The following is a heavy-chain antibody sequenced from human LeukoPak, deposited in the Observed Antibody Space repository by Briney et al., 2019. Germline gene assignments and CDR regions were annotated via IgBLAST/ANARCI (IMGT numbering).Heavy chain of an antibody. D-gene: IGHD3-10*01. CDR2: VYYSGST. J-gene: IGHJ4*02. CDR3: ARPSGFASGRGELDY. CDR1: GGSISSYY. Sequence: PSETLSLTCIVSGGSISSYYWSWIRQPPGKGLEWIGYVYYSGSTNYTPSLKSRVTMSVDTSRNQFSLKLRSVTAADTAVYYCARPSGFASGRGELDYWGQGSLVTVSS. V-gene: IGHV4-59*08.